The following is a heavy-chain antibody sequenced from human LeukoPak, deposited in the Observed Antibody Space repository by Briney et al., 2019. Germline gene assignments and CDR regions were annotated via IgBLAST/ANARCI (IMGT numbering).Heavy chain of an antibody. CDR1: GGSFCGYH. J-gene: IGHJ4*02. CDR2: INHSGSS. D-gene: IGHD3-16*01. V-gene: IGHV4-34*01. CDR3: ATYKYDYVWGNQYFDY. Sequence: SDTLSLTCAVYGGSFCGYHWIWMRQPPGKGLEWIGEINHSGSSNYNPSLKNRDSISVDTSKIQFSLKLSSVTAADTAVYYCATYKYDYVWGNQYFDYWGQGTLVAVSS.